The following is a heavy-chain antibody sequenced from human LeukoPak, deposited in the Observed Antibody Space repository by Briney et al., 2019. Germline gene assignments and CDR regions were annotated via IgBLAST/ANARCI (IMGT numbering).Heavy chain of an antibody. J-gene: IGHJ5*02. CDR1: GGSISSYY. CDR2: IYYSGST. CDR3: ARMPLQGVGDPP. Sequence: PSETLSLTCTVSGGSISSYYWSWIRQPPGKGLEWIGYIYYSGSTNYNPSLKSRVTISVDTSKNQFSLKLSSVTAADTAVYYCARMPLQGVGDPPWGQGTLVTVSS. V-gene: IGHV4-59*01. D-gene: IGHD2-15*01.